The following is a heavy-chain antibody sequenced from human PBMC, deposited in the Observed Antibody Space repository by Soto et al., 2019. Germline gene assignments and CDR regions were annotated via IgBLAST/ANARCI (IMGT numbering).Heavy chain of an antibody. V-gene: IGHV3-49*03. CDR1: GFTFGDYA. CDR2: IRSKAYGGTT. CDR3: TKDIVVVPAARSVYYYYYMDV. J-gene: IGHJ6*03. Sequence: GSLRLSCTASGFTFGDYAMSWFRQAPGKGLEWVGFIRSKAYGGTTEYAASVKGRFTISRDDSKSIAYLQMNSLKTEDTAVYYCTKDIVVVPAARSVYYYYYMDVWGKGTTVTVSS. D-gene: IGHD2-2*01.